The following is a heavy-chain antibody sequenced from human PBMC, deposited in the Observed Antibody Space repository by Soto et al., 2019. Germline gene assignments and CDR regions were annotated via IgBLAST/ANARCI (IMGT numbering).Heavy chain of an antibody. V-gene: IGHV1-58*01. CDR1: GFTFTSSA. D-gene: IGHD3-22*01. CDR2: IVVGSGNT. CDR3: AADDSSGYYHNYYYYYGMDV. J-gene: IGHJ6*02. Sequence: RASVKVSCKASGFTFTSSAVQWVRQARGQRLEWIGWIVVGSGNTNYAQKFQERVTITRDMSTSTAYMELSSLRSEDTAVYYCAADDSSGYYHNYYYYYGMDVWGQGTTVTVSS.